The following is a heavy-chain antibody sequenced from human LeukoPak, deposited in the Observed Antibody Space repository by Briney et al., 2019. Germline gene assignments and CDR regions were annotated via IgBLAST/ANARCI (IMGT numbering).Heavy chain of an antibody. CDR2: IIPIFGTA. D-gene: IGHD3-22*01. CDR3: ARRPYYYDSSGYYLSLFDY. Sequence: SVKVSCKASGGTFSSYAISWVRQAPGQGLEWMGGIIPIFGTANYAQKFQGRVTITADESTSTAYMELSSLRSEDTAVYYCARRPYYYDSSGYYLSLFDYWGQGTLVTVSS. J-gene: IGHJ4*02. V-gene: IGHV1-69*13. CDR1: GGTFSSYA.